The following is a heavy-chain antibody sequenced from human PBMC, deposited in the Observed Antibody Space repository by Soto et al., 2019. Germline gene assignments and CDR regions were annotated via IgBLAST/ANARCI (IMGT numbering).Heavy chain of an antibody. CDR2: ISTYNGNT. V-gene: IGHV1-18*01. CDR1: GYTFTSYG. J-gene: IGHJ6*02. CDR3: ARAVQYDILTGYYADYYYYGMAV. Sequence: QVQLVQSGAEEKKPGASVKVSCKASGYTFTSYGISWVRQAPGQGLEWMGWISTYNGNTNYAQKLQGRVTMTTDTSTSTAYMELRSLRSDDTAVYYCARAVQYDILTGYYADYYYYGMAVWGQGTTVTVSS. D-gene: IGHD3-9*01.